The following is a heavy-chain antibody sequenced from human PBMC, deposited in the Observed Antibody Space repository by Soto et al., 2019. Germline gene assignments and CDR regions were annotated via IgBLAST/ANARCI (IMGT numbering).Heavy chain of an antibody. D-gene: IGHD6-13*01. J-gene: IGHJ4*02. V-gene: IGHV4-4*02. CDR1: SGSISSNNW. CDR2: IYHSGST. CDR3: ARTAVADHFDC. Sequence: SETLSLTCAVSSGSISSNNWWSWVRQPPGKGLEWIGEIYHSGSTNYNPSLKSRVTISLDKSKKQFSLKLSSVTAADTAVYYCARTAVADHFDCWGQGTLVTVSS.